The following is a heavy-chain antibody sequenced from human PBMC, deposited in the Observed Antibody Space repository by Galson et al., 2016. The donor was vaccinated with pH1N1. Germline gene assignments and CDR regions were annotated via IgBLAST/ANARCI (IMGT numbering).Heavy chain of an antibody. CDR2: IHTGTGDT. CDR3: ATIAFDY. Sequence: SVKVSCKASGYTFIDYPMHWVRQAPGQGLEWMGWIHTGTGDTRYSPKFQGRVTLTRDTSATTTYLELRGLGFQDTAVFYCATIAFDYWGQGTLVTVSP. CDR1: GYTFIDYP. V-gene: IGHV1-3*04. J-gene: IGHJ4*02.